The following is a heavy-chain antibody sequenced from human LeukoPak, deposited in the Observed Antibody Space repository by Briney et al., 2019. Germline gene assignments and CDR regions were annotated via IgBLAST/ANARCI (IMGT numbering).Heavy chain of an antibody. Sequence: SETLSLTCTVSGGSLTGTYYYWGRVRQPPGKGLEWIGSISYSGAGYYNPSLKSRVTISVDTSKNLFSLKLSSVTAADTAVHYCARHNYDGSYYFDSWGQGTLVTVSS. CDR3: ARHNYDGSYYFDS. CDR2: ISYSGAG. V-gene: IGHV4-39*01. D-gene: IGHD3-22*01. CDR1: GGSLTGTYYY. J-gene: IGHJ4*02.